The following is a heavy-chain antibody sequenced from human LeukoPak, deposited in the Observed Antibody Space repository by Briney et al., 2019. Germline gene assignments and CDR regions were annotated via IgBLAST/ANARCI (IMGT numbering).Heavy chain of an antibody. J-gene: IGHJ6*02. D-gene: IGHD2-2*03. V-gene: IGHV4-34*01. CDR1: GGSFSGYY. CDR3: ARDPYLDIVVVPAAIYYGMDV. CDR2: INHSGST. Sequence: SETLSLTCAVYGGSFSGYYWSWIRQPPGKGLEWIGEINHSGSTNYSPSLKSRVTISVDTSKNQFSLKLSSVTAADTAVYYCARDPYLDIVVVPAAIYYGMDVWGQGTTVTVSS.